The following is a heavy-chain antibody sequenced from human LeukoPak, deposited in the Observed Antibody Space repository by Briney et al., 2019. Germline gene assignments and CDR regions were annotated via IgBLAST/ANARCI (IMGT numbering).Heavy chain of an antibody. CDR2: IYQRGSDK. Sequence: PGGSLTLSCAVSGHPFSDSWGGWVRQSTGKGLEWVGNIYQRGSDKYYVDSEGRRFILLKDNDKNPVYLKMNRLRVEDTGIYYCGRWGVNAGLDSWGQGTLVSVSA. J-gene: IGHJ5*01. CDR3: GRWGVNAGLDS. V-gene: IGHV3-7*01. D-gene: IGHD3-10*01. CDR1: GHPFSDSW.